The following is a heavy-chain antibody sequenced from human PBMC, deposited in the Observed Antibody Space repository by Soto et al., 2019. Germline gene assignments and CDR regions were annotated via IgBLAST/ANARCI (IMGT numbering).Heavy chain of an antibody. V-gene: IGHV3-48*03. CDR2: ISSSGSTI. CDR1: GFTFSSYE. J-gene: IGHJ6*02. CDR3: ARDQEAGSFFPYYYGMDV. Sequence: PGGSLRLSCANSGFTFSSYEMNWVRQAPGKGLEWVSYISSSGSTIYYADSVKGRFTISRDNAKNSLYLQMDSLRAEDTAVYYCARDQEAGSFFPYYYGMDVWGQGTTVTVSS. D-gene: IGHD6-13*01.